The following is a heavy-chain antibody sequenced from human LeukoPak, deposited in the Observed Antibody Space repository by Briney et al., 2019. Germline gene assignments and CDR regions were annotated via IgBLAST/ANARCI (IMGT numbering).Heavy chain of an antibody. CDR3: ARGYGSGRYHFDY. J-gene: IGHJ4*02. CDR1: GYSFTSHW. D-gene: IGHD3-10*01. V-gene: IGHV5-10-1*01. Sequence: PGESLKIFCKGSGYSFTSHWISWVRQMPGKGLEWMGRIDPSDSYTNYSPSFQGHVTISADKSISTAYLQWSSLKASDTAMYYCARGYGSGRYHFDYWGQGTLVTVSS. CDR2: IDPSDSYT.